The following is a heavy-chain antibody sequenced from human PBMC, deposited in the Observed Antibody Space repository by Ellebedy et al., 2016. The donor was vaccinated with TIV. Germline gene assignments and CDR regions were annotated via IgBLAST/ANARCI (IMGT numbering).Heavy chain of an antibody. V-gene: IGHV3-72*01. D-gene: IGHD4-17*01. J-gene: IGHJ5*02. CDR1: GLTFSDHH. CDR3: ASLIIKRTVSSWFDP. CDR2: IRNKANSYTK. Sequence: PGGSLRLSCAASGLTFSDHHMDWVRQAPGKGLEWVGRIRNKANSYTKEYAASMKGRFTISTDESKNSLHLQMNSLKTEDTAVYFCASLIIKRTVSSWFDPWGQGTLVTVSS.